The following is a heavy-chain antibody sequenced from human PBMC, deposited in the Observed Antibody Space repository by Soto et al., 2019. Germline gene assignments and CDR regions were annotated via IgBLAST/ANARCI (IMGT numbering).Heavy chain of an antibody. CDR3: ARDQVYDILTGYYNFDY. Sequence: QSQTLSLTCAISGDSVSSNSAAWNWIRQSPSRGLEWLGRTYYRSKWYNDYAVSVKSRITINPDTSKNQFSLQLNSVTPEDAAVYYCARDQVYDILTGYYNFDYWGQGTLVTVSS. J-gene: IGHJ4*02. CDR1: GDSVSSNSAA. V-gene: IGHV6-1*01. CDR2: TYYRSKWYN. D-gene: IGHD3-9*01.